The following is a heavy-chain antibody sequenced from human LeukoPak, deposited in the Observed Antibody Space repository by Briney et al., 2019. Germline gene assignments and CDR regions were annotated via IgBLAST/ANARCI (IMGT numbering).Heavy chain of an antibody. D-gene: IGHD1-7*01. Sequence: SETLSLTCGVYGGSFSGYYWSWIRQPPGKGLEWIGEINHSGSTNYNPSLKSRVTISVDTSKNQFSLKLSSVTAADTAVYYCARYDSDSGTTDNWGQGTLVTVSS. CDR1: GGSFSGYY. CDR3: ARYDSDSGTTDN. CDR2: INHSGST. J-gene: IGHJ4*02. V-gene: IGHV4-34*01.